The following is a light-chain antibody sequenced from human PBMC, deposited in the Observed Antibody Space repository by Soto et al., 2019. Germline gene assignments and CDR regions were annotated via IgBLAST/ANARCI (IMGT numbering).Light chain of an antibody. CDR3: SSCAGNNNLV. CDR2: EVS. V-gene: IGLV2-8*01. Sequence: QSALTQPPSASGSPGQSVTIACTGTSSDVGGYNYVSWYQQHPGKAPKLMISEVSKRPSGVPDRFSGSKSGNTASLTVSGLQAEDEADYCCSSCAGNNNLVFGGGTKLTVL. J-gene: IGLJ2*01. CDR1: SSDVGGYNY.